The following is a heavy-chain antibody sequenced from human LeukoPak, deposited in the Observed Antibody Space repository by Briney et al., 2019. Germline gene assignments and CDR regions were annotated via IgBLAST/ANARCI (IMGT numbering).Heavy chain of an antibody. Sequence: GGSLRLSCAASGFTFSSYLISWVRQAPGKGLEWVANIKQDGSEKYYVDSVKGRFTISRDNAKNSLYLQMNSLRAEDTAVYYCARVYCSSTSCSSFFDFWGQGTLVTVSS. CDR3: ARVYCSSTSCSSFFDF. D-gene: IGHD2-2*01. CDR1: GFTFSSYL. CDR2: IKQDGSEK. V-gene: IGHV3-7*01. J-gene: IGHJ4*02.